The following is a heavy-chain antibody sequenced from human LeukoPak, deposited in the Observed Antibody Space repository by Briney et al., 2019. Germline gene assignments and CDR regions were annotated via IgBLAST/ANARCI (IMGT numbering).Heavy chain of an antibody. Sequence: ASVKVSCKASGYTFTSYDINWVRQATGQGLEWMGWMNPNSGNTGYAQKFQGSVTMTRNTSISTAYMELSSLRSEDTAVYYCARGLTAAGVDWFDPWGQGTLVTVSS. J-gene: IGHJ5*02. D-gene: IGHD6-13*01. CDR3: ARGLTAAGVDWFDP. CDR1: GYTFTSYD. V-gene: IGHV1-8*01. CDR2: MNPNSGNT.